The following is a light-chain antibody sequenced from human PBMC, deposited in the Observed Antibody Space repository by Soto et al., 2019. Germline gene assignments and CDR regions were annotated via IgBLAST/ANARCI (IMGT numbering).Light chain of an antibody. Sequence: QSVLTQPPSASGSPGQSVTISCTGTSSYVGGYNYVSWYQQHPGKAPKLMIYEVSKRPSGVPDRFSGSKSGNTASLTVSGLRAEDEADYYCSSYAGSNNFVFGTGTKVTVL. V-gene: IGLV2-8*01. CDR1: SSYVGGYNY. CDR3: SSYAGSNNFV. J-gene: IGLJ1*01. CDR2: EVS.